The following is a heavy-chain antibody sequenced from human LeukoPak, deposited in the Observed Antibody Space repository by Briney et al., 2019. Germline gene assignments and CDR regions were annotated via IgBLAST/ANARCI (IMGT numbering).Heavy chain of an antibody. CDR3: AKDPYGAARPSWFDP. V-gene: IGHV3-23*01. Sequence: PGGSLRLSCAASGFTFSSYGMSWVRQAPGKGLEWVSAISGSGGSTYYADSVKGRFTISRDNSKNTLYLQMNSLRTEDTAVYYCAKDPYGAARPSWFDPWGQGTLVTVSS. CDR1: GFTFSSYG. J-gene: IGHJ5*02. D-gene: IGHD6-6*01. CDR2: ISGSGGST.